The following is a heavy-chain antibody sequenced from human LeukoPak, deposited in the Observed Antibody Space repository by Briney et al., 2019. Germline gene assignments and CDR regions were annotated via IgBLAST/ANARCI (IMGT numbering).Heavy chain of an antibody. J-gene: IGHJ5*02. D-gene: IGHD3-16*01. CDR1: GGSITGHY. Sequence: SETLSLTCTVSGGSITGHYWSWIRQPPGKGLEWIGYIHYTGSTNYNPSLNSRITMSVDTPNNQFSLRLTSVTATDTAVYYCARLHALGAEEVDPWGQGALVTVSS. CDR3: ARLHALGAEEVDP. V-gene: IGHV4-59*11. CDR2: IHYTGST.